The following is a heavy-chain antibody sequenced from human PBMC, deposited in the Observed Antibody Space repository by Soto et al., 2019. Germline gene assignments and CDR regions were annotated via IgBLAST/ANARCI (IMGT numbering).Heavy chain of an antibody. CDR1: GFTFNNCD. D-gene: IGHD6-13*01. CDR2: ISAGST. CDR3: AKEISSTWFPLDS. V-gene: IGHV3-23*01. Sequence: GGSLRLSCAASGFTFNNCDMSWVRQAPGKGLEWVSSISAGSTYYADSVKGRFIISRDSSKNTLYLQMHSLRAEDTAVYYCAKEISSTWFPLDSWGQGTLVTVSS. J-gene: IGHJ4*02.